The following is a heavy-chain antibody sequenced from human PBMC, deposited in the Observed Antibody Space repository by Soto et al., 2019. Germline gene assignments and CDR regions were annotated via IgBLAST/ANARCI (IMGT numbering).Heavy chain of an antibody. Sequence: SETLSLTCTVSGGSISSYYWSWIRQPPGKGLEWIGDIYCGGGRNSNPSLKSRVTMSVDKSNNHFSLKLTSVTAADTAVYYCATQTISYTWGVWGRGTSVTVSS. CDR2: IYCGGGR. D-gene: IGHD3-16*01. CDR1: GGSISSYY. J-gene: IGHJ6*02. CDR3: ATQTISYTWGV. V-gene: IGHV4-59*12.